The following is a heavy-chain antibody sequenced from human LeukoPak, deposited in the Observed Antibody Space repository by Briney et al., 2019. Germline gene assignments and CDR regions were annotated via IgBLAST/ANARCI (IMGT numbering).Heavy chain of an antibody. J-gene: IGHJ3*01. CDR2: IGSGGSPI. D-gene: IGHD3-10*01. Sequence: GGSLRLSCLASGSTLTSYEMNWVRQAPGKGLEWVSYIGSGGSPIYYADSGKGRFTISRDNAKNSLYLQMNSLRAEDTAVYYCARGWYYLWGQGTMVTVSS. V-gene: IGHV3-48*03. CDR3: ARGWYYL. CDR1: GSTLTSYE.